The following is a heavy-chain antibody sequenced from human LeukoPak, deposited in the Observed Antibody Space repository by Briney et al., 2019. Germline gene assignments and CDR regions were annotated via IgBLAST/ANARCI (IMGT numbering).Heavy chain of an antibody. J-gene: IGHJ4*02. CDR2: ISAYNGNT. CDR3: ARHCSSTSCYTHDY. CDR1: GYTFTSYG. D-gene: IGHD2-2*02. V-gene: IGHV1-18*01. Sequence: ASVKVSCKASGYTFTSYGISWVRQAPGQGLEWMGWISAYNGNTNYAQKLQGRVTMTTDTSTSTAYMELRSLRSDDTAVYYCARHCSSTSCYTHDYWGQGTLVTVSS.